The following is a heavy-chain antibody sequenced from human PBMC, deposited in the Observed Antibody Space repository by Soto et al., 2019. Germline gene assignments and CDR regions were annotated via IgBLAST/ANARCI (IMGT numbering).Heavy chain of an antibody. Sequence: EVQLVESGGGLVQPGGSLKLSCAASGFTFSGSAMHWVRQASGKGLEWVGRIRSKANSYATAYAASVKGRFTISRDDSKNTAYLQMNSLKTEDTAVYYCTSRDGYRGDFDYWGQGTLVTVSS. J-gene: IGHJ4*02. V-gene: IGHV3-73*01. CDR1: GFTFSGSA. CDR2: IRSKANSYAT. D-gene: IGHD5-12*01. CDR3: TSRDGYRGDFDY.